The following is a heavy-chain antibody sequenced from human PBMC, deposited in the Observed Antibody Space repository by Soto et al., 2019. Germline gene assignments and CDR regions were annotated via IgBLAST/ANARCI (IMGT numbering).Heavy chain of an antibody. J-gene: IGHJ6*03. CDR3: ARVKAATTPVGDYYYYMDV. Sequence: ASVKVSCKTSGYTFTSFGVTWVRQAPGQGLEWMGWSNTYNDDKNYAQKLQGRVTLTTDTSTSTAYMELRSLRSDDTAVYYCARVKAATTPVGDYYYYMDVWGKGTTVTVSS. D-gene: IGHD5-12*01. CDR2: SNTYNDDK. V-gene: IGHV1-18*01. CDR1: GYTFTSFG.